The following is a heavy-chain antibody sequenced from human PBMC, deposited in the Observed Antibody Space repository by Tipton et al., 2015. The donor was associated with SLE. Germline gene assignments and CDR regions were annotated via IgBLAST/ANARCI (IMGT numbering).Heavy chain of an antibody. CDR1: GGSINNYY. V-gene: IGHV4-59*01. Sequence: LSLTCTVSGGSINNYYWSWIRQPPGKGLEWIGYIYYSGSTNYNPSLKSRVTISVDTSKNQFSLKLSSVTAADTAVYYCAREKGDAYPNLVAFDIWGQGTMVTVSS. D-gene: IGHD3-16*01. J-gene: IGHJ3*02. CDR2: IYYSGST. CDR3: AREKGDAYPNLVAFDI.